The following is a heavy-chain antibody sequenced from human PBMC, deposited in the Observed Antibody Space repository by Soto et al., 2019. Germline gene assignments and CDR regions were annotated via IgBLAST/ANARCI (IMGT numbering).Heavy chain of an antibody. J-gene: IGHJ4*02. CDR1: GFSVSRNY. Sequence: QLVETGGGLIQPGTSLTLSCAASGFSVSRNYMTWVRQAPGKGLDWVSFVYSGGATFYADSVKGRFILSRDDSQNTMYLQMNNLSAEDTAVYYCARVPGRLWGRGTLVTVAS. CDR3: ARVPGRL. D-gene: IGHD3-10*01. CDR2: VYSGGAT. V-gene: IGHV3-53*02.